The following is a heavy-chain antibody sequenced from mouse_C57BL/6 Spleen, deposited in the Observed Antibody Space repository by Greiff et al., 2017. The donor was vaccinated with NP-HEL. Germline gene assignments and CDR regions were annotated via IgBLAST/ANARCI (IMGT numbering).Heavy chain of an antibody. Sequence: QVQLQQPGAELVKPGASVKLSCKASGYTFTSYWMHWVKQRPGQGLEWIGMIHPNSGSTNYNEKFKSKATLTVDKSSSTAYMQLSSLTSEDSAVYYCARPIATVVALGYWGQGTTLTVSS. V-gene: IGHV1-64*01. J-gene: IGHJ2*01. D-gene: IGHD1-1*01. CDR1: GYTFTSYW. CDR2: IHPNSGST. CDR3: ARPIATVVALGY.